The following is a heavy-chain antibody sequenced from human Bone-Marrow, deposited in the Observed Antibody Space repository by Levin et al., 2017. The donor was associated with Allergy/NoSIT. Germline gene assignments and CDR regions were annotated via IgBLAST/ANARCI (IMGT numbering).Heavy chain of an antibody. V-gene: IGHV1-18*01. J-gene: IGHJ6*02. CDR3: ARDLGAFGYCSSTSCPPPYHYYGMDV. CDR2: ISAYNGNT. Sequence: GASVKVSCKASGYTFTSYGISWVRQAPGQGLEWMGWISAYNGNTNYAQKLQGRVTMTTDTSTSKAYMELGSLRSDDTAVYYCARDLGAFGYCSSTSCPPPYHYYGMDVWGQGTTVTVSS. D-gene: IGHD2-2*01. CDR1: GYTFTSYG.